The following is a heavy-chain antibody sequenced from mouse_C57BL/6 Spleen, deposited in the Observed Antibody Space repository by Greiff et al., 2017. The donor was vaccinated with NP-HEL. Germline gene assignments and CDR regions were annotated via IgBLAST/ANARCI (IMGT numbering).Heavy chain of an antibody. D-gene: IGHD2-1*01. Sequence: QVTLKVSGPGILQPSQTLSLTCSFSGFSLSTFGMGVGWIRQPSGKGLEWLAHIWWDDDKYYNPALKSRLTISKDTSKNQVFLKIANVDTADTATYYCARPIYYGNYGYAMDYWGQGTSVTVSS. V-gene: IGHV8-8*01. J-gene: IGHJ4*01. CDR1: GFSLSTFGMG. CDR3: ARPIYYGNYGYAMDY. CDR2: IWWDDDK.